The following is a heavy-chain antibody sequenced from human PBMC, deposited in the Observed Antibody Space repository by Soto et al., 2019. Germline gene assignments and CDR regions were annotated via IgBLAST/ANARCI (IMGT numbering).Heavy chain of an antibody. Sequence: PSETLSLTCTVSGGSINSYYWSWIRQPPGKGLEWIGYIYYSGSTKYNPSLKSRVTISVDTPKNQFSLKLSSVTAADTAVYYCARHYGSGSYPLDYWGQGTLVTVSS. V-gene: IGHV4-59*08. CDR1: GGSINSYY. CDR3: ARHYGSGSYPLDY. CDR2: IYYSGST. J-gene: IGHJ4*02. D-gene: IGHD3-10*01.